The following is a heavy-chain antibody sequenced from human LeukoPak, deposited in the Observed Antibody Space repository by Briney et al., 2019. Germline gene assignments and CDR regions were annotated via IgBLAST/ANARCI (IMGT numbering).Heavy chain of an antibody. CDR2: INDYTGDS. Sequence: SETLSLTCTVFGVSFTDYFWTWIRHTPRKGQEWIGEINDYTGDSKYNPSFNSRASISLEKSKNQLSLELRSVTAADTAVYYCARGRIAKIVVVHSFSYGMDVWGQGTTVTVSS. J-gene: IGHJ6*02. CDR3: ARGRIAKIVVVHSFSYGMDV. D-gene: IGHD3-22*01. V-gene: IGHV4-34*01. CDR1: GVSFTDYF.